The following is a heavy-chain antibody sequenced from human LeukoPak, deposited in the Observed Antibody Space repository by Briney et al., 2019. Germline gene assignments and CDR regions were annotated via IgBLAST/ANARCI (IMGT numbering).Heavy chain of an antibody. CDR3: AGRYCSSTSCYEGDAFDI. CDR1: GGSVSSGSYY. CDR2: IYYSGST. V-gene: IGHV4-61*01. D-gene: IGHD2-2*01. J-gene: IGHJ3*02. Sequence: SETLSLTCTVSGGSVSSGSYYWSWIRQPPGKGLEWIGYIYYSGSTNYNPSLKSRVTISVDTSKNQFSLKLSSVTAADTAVYYCAGRYCSSTSCYEGDAFDIWGQGTMVTVSS.